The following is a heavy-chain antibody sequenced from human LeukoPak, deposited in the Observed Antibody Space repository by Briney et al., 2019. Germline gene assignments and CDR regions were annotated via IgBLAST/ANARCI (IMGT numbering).Heavy chain of an antibody. CDR3: ARSPYSSGSYYYDY. J-gene: IGHJ4*02. Sequence: ASVKVSCKASGGTFSSYAISWVRQAPGQGLEWMGRIIPILGIANYAQKFQGRVTITADKSTSTAYMELSSLRSEDTAVYYCARSPYSSGSYYYDYWGQGTLVTVSS. D-gene: IGHD3-10*01. CDR1: GGTFSSYA. CDR2: IIPILGIA. V-gene: IGHV1-69*04.